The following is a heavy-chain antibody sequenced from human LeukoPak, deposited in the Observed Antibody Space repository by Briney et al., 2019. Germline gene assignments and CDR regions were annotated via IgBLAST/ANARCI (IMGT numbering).Heavy chain of an antibody. CDR3: AREDYYYDSSGYPYYFDY. CDR1: GDSVSSNSAA. J-gene: IGHJ4*02. D-gene: IGHD3-22*01. V-gene: IGHV6-1*01. CDR2: TYYRSKWYN. Sequence: SQTLSLTCAISGDSVSSNSAAWNWIRQSPSRGLEWLGRTYYRSKWYNDYAVSVKSRITINPDTSKNQFSLQLNSATPEDTAVYYCAREDYYYDSSGYPYYFDYWGQGTLVTVSS.